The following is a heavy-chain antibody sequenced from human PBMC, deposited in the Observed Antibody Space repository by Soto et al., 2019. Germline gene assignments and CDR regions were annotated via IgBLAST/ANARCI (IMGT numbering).Heavy chain of an antibody. V-gene: IGHV4-39*01. CDR2: IYYSGST. J-gene: IGHJ5*02. CDR3: ARRYYDFWSGYAEYNWFDP. Sequence: SETLSLTCTVSGGSISSSSYYWGWIRQPPGKGLEWIGSIYYSGSTYYNPSLKSRVTISVDTSKNQFSLKLSSVTAADTAVYYCARRYYDFWSGYAEYNWFDPWGQGTLVTVSS. D-gene: IGHD3-3*01. CDR1: GGSISSSSYY.